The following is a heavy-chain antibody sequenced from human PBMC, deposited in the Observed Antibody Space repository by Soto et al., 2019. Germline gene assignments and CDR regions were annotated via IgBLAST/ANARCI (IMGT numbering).Heavy chain of an antibody. CDR3: ATDGSGSYMYYYGMDV. Sequence: ASVKVSCKASGYTFTGYYMHWVRQAPGQGLEWMGWISAYNGNTNYAQKLQGRVTMTTDTSTSTAYMELRSLRSDDTAVYYCATDGSGSYMYYYGMDVWGQGTTVTVSS. J-gene: IGHJ6*02. CDR1: GYTFTGYY. V-gene: IGHV1-18*04. D-gene: IGHD3-10*01. CDR2: ISAYNGNT.